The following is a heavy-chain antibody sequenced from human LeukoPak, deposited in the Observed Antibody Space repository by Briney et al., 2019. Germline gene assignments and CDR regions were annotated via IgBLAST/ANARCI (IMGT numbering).Heavy chain of an antibody. CDR2: MSPHTGNT. D-gene: IGHD3-10*01. Sequence: ASVKVSCKASGYIFTSSGINWVRQAPGQGLEWMGWMSPHTGNTQYTQKLQGRLTMTTDTSTSTAYMDLRSLISDDTAVYFCARGGYYGSGSFPDYWGQGTLVTVSS. CDR1: GYIFTSSG. CDR3: ARGGYYGSGSFPDY. V-gene: IGHV1-18*01. J-gene: IGHJ4*02.